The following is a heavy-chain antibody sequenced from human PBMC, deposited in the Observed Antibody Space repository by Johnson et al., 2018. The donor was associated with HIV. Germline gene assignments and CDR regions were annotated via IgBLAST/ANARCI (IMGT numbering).Heavy chain of an antibody. CDR2: IKQDGSEK. CDR1: GFTFDDYD. J-gene: IGHJ3*02. D-gene: IGHD6-19*01. CDR3: ARIPGSGWEHDAFDI. Sequence: EQLVESGGGLIQPGGSLRLSCAASGFTFDDYDMSWVRQAPGKGLEWVANIKQDGSEKYYVDSVKGRFSISRDNAKNSLYLQMNSLRAEDTAVYYCARIPGSGWEHDAFDIWGQGTMVTVSS. V-gene: IGHV3-7*01.